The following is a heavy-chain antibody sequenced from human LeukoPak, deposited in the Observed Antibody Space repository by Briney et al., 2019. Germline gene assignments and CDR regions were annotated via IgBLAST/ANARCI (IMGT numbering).Heavy chain of an antibody. CDR2: IYHSGST. V-gene: IGHV4-4*02. D-gene: IGHD3-22*01. CDR1: GGSISSSNW. J-gene: IGHJ4*02. Sequence: SGTLSLTCAVSGGSISSSNWWSWVRQPPGKGLEWIGEIYHSGSTYYNPSLKSRVTISVDTSKNQFSLKLSSVTAADTAVYYCARQSVGGYYDSSGYYFDYWGQGTLVTVSS. CDR3: ARQSVGGYYDSSGYYFDY.